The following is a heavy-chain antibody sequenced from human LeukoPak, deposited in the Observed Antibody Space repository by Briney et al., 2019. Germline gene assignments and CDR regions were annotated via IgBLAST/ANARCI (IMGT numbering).Heavy chain of an antibody. CDR3: AKSQGSGYYQPFDY. CDR2: TYYRSTWYN. V-gene: IGHV6-1*01. CDR1: GDSVSSNSVT. D-gene: IGHD3-22*01. J-gene: IGHJ4*02. Sequence: SQTLSLTCAISGDSVSSNSVTWNWIRQSPSRGLEWLGRTYYRSTWYNDYAVSVRGRITVNPDTSKNQFSLHLNSVTPEDTAVYYCAKSQGSGYYQPFDYWGQGTLVTVSS.